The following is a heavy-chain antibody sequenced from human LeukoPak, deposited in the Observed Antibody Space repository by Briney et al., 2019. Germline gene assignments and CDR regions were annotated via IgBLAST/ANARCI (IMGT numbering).Heavy chain of an antibody. CDR2: ISYDGSNR. CDR1: GFTFSSYG. V-gene: IGHV3-30*03. Sequence: GRSPRLSCAASGFTFSSYGMHWVRQAPGKGLEWVAVISYDGSNRYYADSVQGRFTISRDNSKNTLYLQMNTLRAEDTAVYYCARGSGYSYGFTGRERTKSRLDYWGQGTLVTVSS. D-gene: IGHD5-18*01. CDR3: ARGSGYSYGFTGRERTKSRLDY. J-gene: IGHJ4*02.